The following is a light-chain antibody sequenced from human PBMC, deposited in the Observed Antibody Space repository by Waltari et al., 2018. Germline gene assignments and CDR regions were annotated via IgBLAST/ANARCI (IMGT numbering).Light chain of an antibody. Sequence: DIQMTQSPSTLSAPVGDSVTITCRASHTIIRWLDWYQQKPGKAPYLLIYKASALQSGVPSRFSGSGSGSEFTLTISRLQPDDSAIYYCQQYNTYPRTFGQGTKVEIK. CDR2: KAS. CDR3: QQYNTYPRT. J-gene: IGKJ1*01. CDR1: HTIIRW. V-gene: IGKV1-5*03.